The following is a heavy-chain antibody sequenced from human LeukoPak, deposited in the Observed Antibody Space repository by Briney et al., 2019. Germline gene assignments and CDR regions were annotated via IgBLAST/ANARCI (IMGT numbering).Heavy chain of an antibody. CDR2: ISGSGGST. J-gene: IGHJ4*02. CDR1: GFIFSSYG. Sequence: GGSLRLSCAASGFIFSSYGMTWVRQAPGKGLEWVSGISGSGGSTYYADSVKGRFTISRDNSKNTLFLQMNSLRAEDAAVYYCARDDYGETFDYWGQGTLVTVSS. D-gene: IGHD4-17*01. CDR3: ARDDYGETFDY. V-gene: IGHV3-23*01.